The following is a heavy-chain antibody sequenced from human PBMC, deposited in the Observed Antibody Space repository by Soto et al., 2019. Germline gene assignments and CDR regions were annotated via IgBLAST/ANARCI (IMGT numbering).Heavy chain of an antibody. Sequence: LSLTCAVYGGSFSGYYWSWIRQPPGKGLEWIGESNHSGSTNYNPSLKSRVTISVETSKNQFSLKLSSVTAADTAVYYCASGGLGSYYIKYYFDYWGQGTVVTVSS. D-gene: IGHD3-10*01. CDR3: ASGGLGSYYIKYYFDY. V-gene: IGHV4-34*01. CDR1: GGSFSGYY. CDR2: SNHSGST. J-gene: IGHJ4*02.